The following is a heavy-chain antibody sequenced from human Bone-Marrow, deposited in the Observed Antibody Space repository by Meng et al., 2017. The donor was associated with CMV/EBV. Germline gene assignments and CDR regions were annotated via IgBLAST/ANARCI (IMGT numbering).Heavy chain of an antibody. CDR2: ISSSGSTM. Sequence: SLKLSCAASGFTFSDYYMSWIRQAPGKGLEWVSYISSSGSTMYYADSVKGRFTISRDNAKNTLYLQMNSLRAEDTAMYYCAREGIAARSGPRNYYGMDVWGQGTTVTVSS. D-gene: IGHD6-6*01. V-gene: IGHV3-11*01. J-gene: IGHJ6*02. CDR1: GFTFSDYY. CDR3: AREGIAARSGPRNYYGMDV.